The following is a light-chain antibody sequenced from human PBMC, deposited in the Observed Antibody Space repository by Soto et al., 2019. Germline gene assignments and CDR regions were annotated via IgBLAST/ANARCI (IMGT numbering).Light chain of an antibody. CDR1: QSVRNN. CDR3: QQYNDWPPIT. J-gene: IGKJ5*01. V-gene: IGKV3-15*01. Sequence: EIMMTQSPATLSVSPGESATLSCRASQSVRNNLAWYQHKPGQAPRLLIYYASTRATGIPARFSGSGSGTEFTLTISSLQSEDFALYYCQQYNDWPPITFVQGTRLEIK. CDR2: YAS.